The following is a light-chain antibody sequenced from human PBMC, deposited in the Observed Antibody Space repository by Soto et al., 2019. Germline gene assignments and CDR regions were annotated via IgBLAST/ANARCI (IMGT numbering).Light chain of an antibody. CDR1: SSDVDGYNY. CDR2: GVS. CDR3: ISYTARATWL. Sequence: QSALTQPASVSGSPGQSITISCTGISSDVDGYNYVSWYQQHPGEAPKLMIYGVSNRPSGVSDRFSGSRSANTASLTISGLQAEDEADYYCISYTARATWLFGGGTKVTVL. V-gene: IGLV2-14*01. J-gene: IGLJ3*02.